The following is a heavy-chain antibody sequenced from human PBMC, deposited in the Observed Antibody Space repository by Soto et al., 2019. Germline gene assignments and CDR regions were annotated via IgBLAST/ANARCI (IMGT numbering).Heavy chain of an antibody. CDR3: ARDGYYNDSSGYYYYFDY. D-gene: IGHD3-22*01. CDR1: GFTFSSHA. V-gene: IGHV3-30-3*01. Sequence: PGGSLRLSCAASGFTFSSHAVHWVRQAPGKGLEWVAVISYDGSNKYYADSVKGRFTISRDNSKNTLYLQMNSLRAEDTAVYYCARDGYYNDSSGYYYYFDYWGQGTLVTV. J-gene: IGHJ4*02. CDR2: ISYDGSNK.